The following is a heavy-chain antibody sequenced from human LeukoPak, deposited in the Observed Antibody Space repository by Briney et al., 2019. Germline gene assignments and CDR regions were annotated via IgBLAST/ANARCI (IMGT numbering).Heavy chain of an antibody. D-gene: IGHD3-10*01. CDR1: GYTFTSYG. CDR2: ISAYNGNT. J-gene: IGHJ3*02. CDR3: ARDLGGSGSYYTVGDAFDI. Sequence: ASVKVSCKASGYTFTSYGISWVRQAPGQGLEWMGWISAYNGNTNYAQKLQGRVTMTTDTSTSTAYMELRSLRSDDTAVYYCARDLGGSGSYYTVGDAFDIWGQGTMVTVSS. V-gene: IGHV1-18*04.